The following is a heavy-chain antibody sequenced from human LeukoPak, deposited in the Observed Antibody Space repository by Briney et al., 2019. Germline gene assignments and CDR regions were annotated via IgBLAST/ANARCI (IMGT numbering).Heavy chain of an antibody. J-gene: IGHJ5*02. V-gene: IGHV4-59*08. D-gene: IGHD6-13*01. CDR1: GDSINAYY. Sequence: PSETLSLTCTVSGDSINAYYWGWIRQPPGKELEWIGYIYFSGTTKYNPSLESRVTISVDTSKNQFSLKLSSVTAADTAVYYCARRRAEGGSNGHYNWFDPWGQGILVTVSS. CDR2: IYFSGTT. CDR3: ARRRAEGGSNGHYNWFDP.